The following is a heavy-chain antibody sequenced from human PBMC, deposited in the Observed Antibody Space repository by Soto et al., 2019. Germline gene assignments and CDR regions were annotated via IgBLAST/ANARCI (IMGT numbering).Heavy chain of an antibody. CDR2: ISYDGSNK. J-gene: IGHJ4*02. V-gene: IGHV3-30*18. CDR3: AKGGIRDSFRTY. CDR1: EFTFSSYG. Sequence: QVQLVESGGGVVQPGRSLRLSCAAAEFTFSSYGKHWVRQAPGKGLEWVAVISYDGSNKYYADSVKGRFTISRDNSKNTLYLQMNSLRAEDTAVYYCAKGGIRDSFRTYWGQGTLVTVSS. D-gene: IGHD3-22*01.